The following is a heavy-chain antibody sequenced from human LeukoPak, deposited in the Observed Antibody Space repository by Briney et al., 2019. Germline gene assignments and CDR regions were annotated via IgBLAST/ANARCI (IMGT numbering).Heavy chain of an antibody. Sequence: GGSLRLSCAASGFTFSSSAMSWVRQVPGKGLEWVSGISASGGSTYYADSVRGRFTISRDNSKNTLYVQMNSLRAEDTAIYYCAATRVCGGVLLRPNCLYFEDWGQGTLVTVSS. V-gene: IGHV3-23*01. J-gene: IGHJ4*02. CDR1: GFTFSSSA. CDR3: AATRVCGGVLLRPNCLYFED. D-gene: IGHD3-10*01. CDR2: ISASGGST.